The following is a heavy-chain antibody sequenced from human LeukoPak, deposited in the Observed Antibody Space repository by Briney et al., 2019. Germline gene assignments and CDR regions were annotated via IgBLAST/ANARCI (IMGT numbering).Heavy chain of an antibody. CDR2: IYHSGST. CDR1: GVSISSSNW. V-gene: IGHV4-4*02. Sequence: SETLSLTCAVSGVSISSSNWRWWVRHPPGEGLEWVGVIYHSGSTNYNPSLKSRVTISVDKSKNQFSLKLSSVTAADTAVYYCARGGWLVRPSGFDYWGQGTLVTVPS. CDR3: ARGGWLVRPSGFDY. D-gene: IGHD6-19*01. J-gene: IGHJ4*02.